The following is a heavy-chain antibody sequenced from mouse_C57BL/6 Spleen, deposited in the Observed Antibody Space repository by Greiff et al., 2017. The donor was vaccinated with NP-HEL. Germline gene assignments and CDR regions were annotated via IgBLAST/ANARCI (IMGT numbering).Heavy chain of an antibody. CDR3: ARGDYDDYYAMDY. J-gene: IGHJ4*01. CDR2: ISNGGGST. V-gene: IGHV5-12*01. CDR1: GFTFSDYY. D-gene: IGHD2-4*01. Sequence: EVNLVESGGGLVQPGGSLKLSCAASGFTFSDYYMYWVRQTPEKRLEWVAYISNGGGSTYYPDTVKGRFTISRDNAKNTLYLQMSRLKSEDTAMYYCARGDYDDYYAMDYWGQGTSVTVSS.